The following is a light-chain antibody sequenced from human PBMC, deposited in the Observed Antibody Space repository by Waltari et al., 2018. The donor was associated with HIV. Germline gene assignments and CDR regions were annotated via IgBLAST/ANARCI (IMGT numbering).Light chain of an antibody. V-gene: IGLV2-23*01. CDR2: EGS. CDR3: CSYAGSSTLV. J-gene: IGLJ3*02. Sequence: QSALTQPASVSGSPGQSITIPCTGTSSDVGSYNLVPWYQQHHGKAPKLMIYEGSKRPAGVSNRFSGSKSGNTASLTISGLQAEDEADYYCCSYAGSSTLVFGGGTKLTVL. CDR1: SSDVGSYNL.